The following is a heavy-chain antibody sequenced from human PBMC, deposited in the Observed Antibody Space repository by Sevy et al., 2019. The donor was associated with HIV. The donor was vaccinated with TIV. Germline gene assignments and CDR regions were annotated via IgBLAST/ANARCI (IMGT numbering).Heavy chain of an antibody. CDR1: GFTFSNAW. Sequence: GSLRLSCAASGFTFSNAWMSWVRQAPGKGLEWVGRIKSKTDGGTTDYAAPVKGRFTISRDDSKNTLYLQMNSLKTEDTAVYYCTTYTDMVAATLFDYWGQGTLVTVS. D-gene: IGHD2-15*01. CDR2: IKSKTDGGTT. CDR3: TTYTDMVAATLFDY. J-gene: IGHJ4*02. V-gene: IGHV3-15*01.